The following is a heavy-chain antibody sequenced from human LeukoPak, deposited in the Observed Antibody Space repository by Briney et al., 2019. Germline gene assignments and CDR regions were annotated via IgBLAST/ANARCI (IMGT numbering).Heavy chain of an antibody. Sequence: GESLKISCKGSGYSFTSYSIGWVRQMPGKGLEWMGIIYPGDSDTRYSPSFQGQVTISADKSISTAYLQWSSLKASDTAMYYCARLALDSSSWYSNWFDPWGQGTLVTVSS. CDR3: ARLALDSSSWYSNWFDP. CDR1: GYSFTSYS. D-gene: IGHD6-13*01. J-gene: IGHJ5*02. V-gene: IGHV5-51*01. CDR2: IYPGDSDT.